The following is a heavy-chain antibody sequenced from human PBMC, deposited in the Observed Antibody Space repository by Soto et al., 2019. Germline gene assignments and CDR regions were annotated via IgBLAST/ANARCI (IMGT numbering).Heavy chain of an antibody. V-gene: IGHV3-13*04. CDR1: GFTFSSYD. Sequence: EVQLVESGGGLVQPGGSLRLSCAASGFTFSSYDMHWVRQATGKGLEWVSSIGTAGDTYYPGSVKGRFTISRENAKNSLYLQMNSLRAADTAVYYCGRVGRLRFFDYWGQGTLVTVSS. D-gene: IGHD5-12*01. J-gene: IGHJ4*02. CDR2: IGTAGDT. CDR3: GRVGRLRFFDY.